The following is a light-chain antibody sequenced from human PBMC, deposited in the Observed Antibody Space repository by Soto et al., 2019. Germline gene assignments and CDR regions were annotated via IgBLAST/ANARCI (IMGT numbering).Light chain of an antibody. Sequence: EMVFTHSPATLSASVGYRVTITCRASQSVSNNLSWYHHKPVQAPRLLIYDASNRATGIPARFSGSGSGTDFTLTISSLEPEDFAVYYCQDYGSSAWTFGQGTKVDIK. CDR2: DAS. J-gene: IGKJ1*01. CDR1: QSVSNN. CDR3: QDYGSSAWT. V-gene: IGKV3-11*01.